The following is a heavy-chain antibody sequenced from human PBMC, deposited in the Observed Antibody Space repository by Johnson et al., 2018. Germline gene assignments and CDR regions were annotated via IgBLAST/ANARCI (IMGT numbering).Heavy chain of an antibody. CDR3: ARKIQSYYYYMDG. V-gene: IGHV3-48*01. CDR1: GFTFSSYS. J-gene: IGHJ6*03. CDR2: ISGSRSTI. Sequence: VQLVESGGGLVQPGGSLRLSCAASGFTFSSYSMNWVRQAPGKGLEWVSYISGSRSTIYYADSVRGRFTISRDNAKNSLCLQMHRLRVEDTAVYYCARKIQSYYYYMDGWGKGTTVTVSS.